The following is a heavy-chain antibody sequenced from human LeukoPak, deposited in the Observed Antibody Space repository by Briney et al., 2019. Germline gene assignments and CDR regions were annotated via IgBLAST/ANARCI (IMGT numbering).Heavy chain of an antibody. D-gene: IGHD3-3*01. V-gene: IGHV4-34*01. J-gene: IGHJ4*02. CDR1: GGSFSGYY. CDR2: INHSGST. Sequence: SETLSLTCAVYGGSFSGYYWSWIRQPPGKGLEWIGEINHSGSTNYNPSLKSRVTISVDTSKNQFSLKLGSVTAADTAVYYCARRAYDFWSGYYFDYWGQGTLVTVSS. CDR3: ARRAYDFWSGYYFDY.